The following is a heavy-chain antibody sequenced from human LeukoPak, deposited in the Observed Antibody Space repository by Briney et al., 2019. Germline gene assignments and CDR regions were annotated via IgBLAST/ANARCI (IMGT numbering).Heavy chain of an antibody. CDR3: ARGPQRITMIVVVPNSPFYFDY. J-gene: IGHJ4*02. V-gene: IGHV4-34*01. CDR1: GGSFSGYY. CDR2: INHSGST. Sequence: PSETLFLTCAVDGGSFSGYYWSWIRKPPGKGLEWIGEINHSGSTNYNPSLKSRVTISVDTSKNQFSLKLSSVTAADTAVYYCARGPQRITMIVVVPNSPFYFDYWGQGTLVTVSS. D-gene: IGHD3-22*01.